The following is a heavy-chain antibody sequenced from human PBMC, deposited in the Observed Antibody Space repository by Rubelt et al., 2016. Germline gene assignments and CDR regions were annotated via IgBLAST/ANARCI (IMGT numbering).Heavy chain of an antibody. Sequence: QVQLVQSGSELKKPGASVKVSCKASGYTFTSYAMNWVRQAPGQGLEWMGWINPNSGGTNYAQKFQGWVTMTRDTSISTAYMELSRLRSDDTAVYYCARSYEQYGFDYWGQGTLVTVSS. CDR2: INPNSGGT. D-gene: IGHD3-16*01. J-gene: IGHJ4*02. CDR1: GYTFTSYA. V-gene: IGHV1-2*04. CDR3: ARSYEQYGFDY.